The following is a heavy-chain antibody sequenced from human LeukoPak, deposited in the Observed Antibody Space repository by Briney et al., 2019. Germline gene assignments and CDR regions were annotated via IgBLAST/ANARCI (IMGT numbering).Heavy chain of an antibody. CDR3: ARETTIPPYYFDY. J-gene: IGHJ4*02. V-gene: IGHV1-8*01. Sequence: ASVKVSCKASGYTFTTYDINWVRQATGQGLEWMGWMNPNSGNTGYAQKFQGRVTMTRDTSISTAYMELSCLRSEDTAVYYCARETTIPPYYFDYWGLGTPVIVSS. CDR2: MNPNSGNT. CDR1: GYTFTTYD. D-gene: IGHD3-9*01.